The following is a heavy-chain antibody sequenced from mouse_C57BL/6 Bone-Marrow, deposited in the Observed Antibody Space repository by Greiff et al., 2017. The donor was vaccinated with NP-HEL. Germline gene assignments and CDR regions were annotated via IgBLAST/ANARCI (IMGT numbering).Heavy chain of an antibody. CDR2: IYPGSGST. CDR1: GYTFTSYW. J-gene: IGHJ4*01. D-gene: IGHD3-2*01. Sequence: QVQLQQSGAELVKPGASRRLSCRASGYTFTSYWITWVKQRPGQGLEWIGDIYPGSGSTNYNEKFKSKATLTVDTSSSTAYMHLSSLTSEDSAVYYCARDSPYAMDYWGQGTSVTVSS. CDR3: ARDSPYAMDY. V-gene: IGHV1-55*01.